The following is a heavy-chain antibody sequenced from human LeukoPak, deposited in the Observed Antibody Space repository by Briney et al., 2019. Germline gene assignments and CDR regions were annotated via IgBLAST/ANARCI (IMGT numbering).Heavy chain of an antibody. V-gene: IGHV3-15*01. Sequence: PGGSLRLSCAASGFTFSNAWMSWVRQAPGKGLEWVGRIKSKTDGGTTDYAAPVKGRFTISRDDSKNTLYLQMNSQKTEDTAVYYCTTDIYGDYGLDWFDPWGQGTLVTVSS. CDR3: TTDIYGDYGLDWFDP. CDR2: IKSKTDGGTT. J-gene: IGHJ5*02. CDR1: GFTFSNAW. D-gene: IGHD4-17*01.